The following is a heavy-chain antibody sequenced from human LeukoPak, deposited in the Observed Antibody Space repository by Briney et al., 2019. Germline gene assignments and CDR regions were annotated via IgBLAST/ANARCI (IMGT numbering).Heavy chain of an antibody. CDR3: ARAYDSSGYYLENPFDY. D-gene: IGHD3-22*01. V-gene: IGHV1-2*02. CDR1: GYTFTGYY. CDR2: INPNSGGT. Sequence: GASVKVSCKASGYTFTGYYMHWVRQAPGQGLEWMGWINPNSGGTNYAQKFQGRVTMTRDTSISTAYMELSRLRPDVTAVYYCARAYDSSGYYLENPFDYWGQGTLVTVSS. J-gene: IGHJ4*02.